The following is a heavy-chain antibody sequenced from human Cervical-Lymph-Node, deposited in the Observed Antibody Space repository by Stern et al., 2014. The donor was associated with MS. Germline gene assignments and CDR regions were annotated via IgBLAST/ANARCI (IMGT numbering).Heavy chain of an antibody. CDR2: IRDYNGDT. D-gene: IGHD2-21*01. Sequence: VQLVQSGPGVKKPGASVKVSCKAYGSTFPTYGIYWVRQAPGQGLEWMGWIRDYNGDTNSAQKFQGRVTMTKDTSPNPAYMELRSLTSDDTAVYYCAQSLAYYGMDVWGQGTTVTVSS. J-gene: IGHJ6*02. CDR3: AQSLAYYGMDV. V-gene: IGHV1-18*01. CDR1: GSTFPTYG.